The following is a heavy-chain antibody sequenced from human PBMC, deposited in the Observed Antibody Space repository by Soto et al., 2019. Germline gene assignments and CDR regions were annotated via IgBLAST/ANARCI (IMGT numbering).Heavy chain of an antibody. V-gene: IGHV1-46*01. CDR1: GYTFTIYY. J-gene: IGHJ4*02. CDR3: ARGYGRDTAMAY. CDR2: INPSGGST. Sequence: PSVKVACTASGYTFTIYYMHWVLQAPGQGLEWMGIINPSGGSTSYAQKFQGRVTMTRDTSTSTVYMELSSLRSEDTAVYYCARGYGRDTAMAYWGQGTLVTVSS. D-gene: IGHD5-18*01.